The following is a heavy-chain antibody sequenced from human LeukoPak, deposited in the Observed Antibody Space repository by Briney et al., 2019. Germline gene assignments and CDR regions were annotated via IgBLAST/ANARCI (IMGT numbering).Heavy chain of an antibody. Sequence: SETLSLTCAVYVGSFSGYYWSWIRQPPWKGLEWIGEINHSGSTNYNPSLKSRVTISADRSTNQFSLNLSSVTAADTAVYYCATISVAPSGDYYFAMDVWGQGTTVTVSS. V-gene: IGHV4-34*01. CDR1: VGSFSGYY. CDR2: INHSGST. D-gene: IGHD6-19*01. J-gene: IGHJ6*02. CDR3: ATISVAPSGDYYFAMDV.